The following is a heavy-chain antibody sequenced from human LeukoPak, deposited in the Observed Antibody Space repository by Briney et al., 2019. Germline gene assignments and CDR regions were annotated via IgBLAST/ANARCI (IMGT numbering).Heavy chain of an antibody. CDR3: ARGSGYCSGGSCYLLQH. D-gene: IGHD2-15*01. CDR1: GGSFSGYY. CDR2: INHSGST. J-gene: IGHJ1*01. V-gene: IGHV4-34*01. Sequence: SEALSLTCAVYGGSFSGYYWSWICQPPGKGLEWIGEINHSGSTNYNPSLKSRVTISVDTSKNQFSLKLSSVTAADTAVYYCARGSGYCSGGSCYLLQHWGQGTLVTVSS.